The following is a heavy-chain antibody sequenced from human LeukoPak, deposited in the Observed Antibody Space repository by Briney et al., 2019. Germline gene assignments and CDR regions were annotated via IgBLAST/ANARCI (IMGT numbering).Heavy chain of an antibody. D-gene: IGHD3-10*01. CDR2: IYYSGIT. J-gene: IGHJ4*02. V-gene: IGHV4-59*01. Sequence: SETLSLTCTASGGSISSYYCSWIRQPPGKGLDWIRHIYYSGITNYNPSLKSRVTISIDTSKNRLSLTLSTVTTAEAAANYCAGLVGTMVRGGASPFAYWGQGPLVTVSS. CDR1: GGSISSYY. CDR3: AGLVGTMVRGGASPFAY.